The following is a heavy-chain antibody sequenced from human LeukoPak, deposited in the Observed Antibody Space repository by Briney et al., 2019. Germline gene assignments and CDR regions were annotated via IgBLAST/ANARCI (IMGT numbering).Heavy chain of an antibody. Sequence: TGGSLRLSCAASGFTFSNYAMSWVRQAPGRGLERVSAISGSGGSTYYADSVKGRFTISRDNSKNTLYLQMSSLRVEDTAVYYCASHLGVYSSSSFDYWGQGTLVTVSS. V-gene: IGHV3-23*01. J-gene: IGHJ4*02. CDR2: ISGSGGST. CDR3: ASHLGVYSSSSFDY. D-gene: IGHD6-6*01. CDR1: GFTFSNYA.